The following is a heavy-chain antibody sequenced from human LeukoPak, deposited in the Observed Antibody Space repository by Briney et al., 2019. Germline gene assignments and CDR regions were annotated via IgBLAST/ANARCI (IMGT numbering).Heavy chain of an antibody. J-gene: IGHJ3*02. CDR2: ITPSGGST. D-gene: IGHD2-21*02. CDR1: GYTFTSYY. V-gene: IGHV1-46*01. Sequence: ASVKVSCKASGYTFTSYYMHWVRQAPRHGLECMGIITPSGGSTSYAQKFQGRVTMTRDTSTSTVYMELSSLRSEDTAVYYSARAGSNCGGDCYSDDAFDIWGQGTMVTVSS. CDR3: ARAGSNCGGDCYSDDAFDI.